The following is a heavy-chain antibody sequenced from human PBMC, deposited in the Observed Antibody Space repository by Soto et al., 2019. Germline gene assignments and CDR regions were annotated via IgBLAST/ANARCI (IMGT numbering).Heavy chain of an antibody. CDR3: ARRDRVGLAGRWFHP. Sequence: SQTLSLSCAVPGDSRGRGSHSGWILQLPGKGLEWLGSVHHSGSTYYTPSLKSRLTISVDKSKNQFSLNLTSVTAADTAVYYCARRDRVGLAGRWFHPPGQTPLVTGSS. J-gene: IGHJ5*02. CDR2: VHHSGST. CDR1: GDSRGRGSH. V-gene: IGHV4-38-2*01. D-gene: IGHD3-10*01.